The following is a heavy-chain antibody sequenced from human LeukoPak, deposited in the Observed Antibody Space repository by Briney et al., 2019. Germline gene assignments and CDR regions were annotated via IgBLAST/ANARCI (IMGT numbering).Heavy chain of an antibody. Sequence: ASVNVSCKASGGTSSRFTISWVRQAPGQGFEWMGGITPIFGTANFAQKFQGRVSITADESTSTAFMELSSLRSEDTAVYYCAREWGLESSGYYYAYWGQGTLVTVSS. J-gene: IGHJ4*02. CDR1: GGTSSRFT. CDR2: ITPIFGTA. D-gene: IGHD3-22*01. V-gene: IGHV1-69*13. CDR3: AREWGLESSGYYYAY.